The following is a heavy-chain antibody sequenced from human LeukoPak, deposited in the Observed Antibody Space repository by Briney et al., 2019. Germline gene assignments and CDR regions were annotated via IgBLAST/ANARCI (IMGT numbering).Heavy chain of an antibody. V-gene: IGHV4-59*08. Sequence: KPSETLSLTCTVSGGSISSYCWSWIRQPPGKGLEWIGYIYYSGSTYYNPSLKSRVTISVDTSKNQSSLRLSSVTAADTAVYYCARGPDSSGYYYLWDYWGQGTLVTVSS. CDR1: GGSISSYC. J-gene: IGHJ4*02. CDR2: IYYSGST. D-gene: IGHD3-22*01. CDR3: ARGPDSSGYYYLWDY.